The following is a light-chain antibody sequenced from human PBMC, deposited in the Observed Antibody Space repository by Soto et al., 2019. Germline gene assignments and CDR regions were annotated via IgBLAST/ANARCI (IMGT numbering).Light chain of an antibody. Sequence: EIVLTQSPGTLSLSSGERATLSCRASQSVRSNYLAWYQQKPGQAPRLLIYGASSRATGIPDRFGGSGSGTDFTLTIGRLEAEDFAVYYCQQYARSPLTFGGGTKVEIK. V-gene: IGKV3-20*01. CDR3: QQYARSPLT. CDR2: GAS. J-gene: IGKJ4*01. CDR1: QSVRSNY.